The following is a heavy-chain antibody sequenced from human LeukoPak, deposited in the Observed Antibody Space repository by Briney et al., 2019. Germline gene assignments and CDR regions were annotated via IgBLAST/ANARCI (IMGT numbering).Heavy chain of an antibody. J-gene: IGHJ3*01. D-gene: IGHD3-10*02. Sequence: KTSETLSLTCIVSGYSIKSGYYWGWIRQPPGKGLEWVGNIYHTGSTSYNPSLKSRVTISLDTSKNQFSLKLTSVTAADTALYYCARVGVQGDSYLEAFDVWGQGTMVTVSS. CDR1: GYSIKSGYY. CDR3: ARVGVQGDSYLEAFDV. V-gene: IGHV4-38-2*02. CDR2: IYHTGST.